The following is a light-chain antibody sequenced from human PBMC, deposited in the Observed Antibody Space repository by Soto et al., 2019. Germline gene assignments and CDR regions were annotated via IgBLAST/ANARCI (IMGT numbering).Light chain of an antibody. V-gene: IGLV2-23*01. Sequence: QSALTQPASVSGYPGQSITISCTGTSSDVGSYNLVSWYQQHPGKAPKLMIYEGSKRPSGVSNRFSGSKSGNTASLTISGLQAEDEADYYCCSYAGSSTHAVFGGGTQLTVL. CDR2: EGS. CDR3: CSYAGSSTHAV. CDR1: SSDVGSYNL. J-gene: IGLJ7*01.